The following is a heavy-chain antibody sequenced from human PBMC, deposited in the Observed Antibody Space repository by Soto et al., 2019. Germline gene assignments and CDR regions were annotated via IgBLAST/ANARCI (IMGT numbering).Heavy chain of an antibody. CDR2: IYYTGYT. CDR1: GGSISSYY. Sequence: PSETLSLTCTVSGGSISSYYWSWIRQPPGKGLEWIGYIYYTGYTNYNPSLKSRVTISVDTSKNQFSLNVSSVTAADTAVYYCARVKWFGETCLDYWGQGTLVTVSS. D-gene: IGHD3-10*01. J-gene: IGHJ4*02. V-gene: IGHV4-59*01. CDR3: ARVKWFGETCLDY.